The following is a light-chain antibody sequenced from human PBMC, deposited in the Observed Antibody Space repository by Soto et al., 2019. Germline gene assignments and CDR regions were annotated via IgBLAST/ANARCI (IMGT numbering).Light chain of an antibody. J-gene: IGKJ1*01. Sequence: DIHMTQSPSTLSGSVGDRVTITCRASQTISSWLAWYQQKPGKAPKLLIYKESTLKSGVPSRFSGSGSGTEFTLTISSLQPDDFATYYCKHYNSYSEAFGQGTKVELK. CDR3: KHYNSYSEA. V-gene: IGKV1-5*03. CDR1: QTISSW. CDR2: KES.